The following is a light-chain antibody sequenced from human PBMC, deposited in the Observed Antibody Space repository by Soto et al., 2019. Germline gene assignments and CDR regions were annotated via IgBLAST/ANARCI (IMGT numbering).Light chain of an antibody. CDR2: DAS. J-gene: IGKJ4*02. Sequence: DIQMTQSPSSLSASVGDRVTITCQASQDISNYLNWYQQKPGKAPKLLIYDASNLETGVPSRFSGSGSGTDLTFTISSLQPEDIATYYCQQYDNRPPLTFGGGTKVEIK. CDR1: QDISNY. V-gene: IGKV1-33*01. CDR3: QQYDNRPPLT.